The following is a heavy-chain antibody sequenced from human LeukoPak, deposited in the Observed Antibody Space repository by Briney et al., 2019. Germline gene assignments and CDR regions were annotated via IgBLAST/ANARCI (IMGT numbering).Heavy chain of an antibody. J-gene: IGHJ4*02. CDR2: ISSSSVI. CDR1: GFTFSSNS. Sequence: GGSLRLSSAASGFTFSSNSIYWVRQGPGQGLEWISYISSSSVIDYANSVKGRFTVSRDNAKNSLFLQMNSLRAEDTAVYYCARGAYSGRSSYFDYWGQGTLVTVSS. D-gene: IGHD3-10*01. CDR3: ARGAYSGRSSYFDY. V-gene: IGHV3-48*01.